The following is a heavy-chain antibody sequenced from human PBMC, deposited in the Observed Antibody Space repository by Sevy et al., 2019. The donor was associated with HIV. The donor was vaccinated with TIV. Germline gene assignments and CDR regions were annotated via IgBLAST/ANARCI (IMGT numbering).Heavy chain of an antibody. V-gene: IGHV3-49*03. CDR3: TRGLATADTPEYYFDY. J-gene: IGHJ4*02. CDR1: GFTFDDYA. D-gene: IGHD5-12*01. Sequence: GGSLRLSCTTSGFTFDDYAMSWFRQAPGKGLEWVDFITRNSYEAYGGTTDYGASVKGRFIISRDDSKSIAYLQMSSLKTEDTAVYYCTRGLATADTPEYYFDYWGQGTLVTVSS. CDR2: ITRNSYEAYGGTT.